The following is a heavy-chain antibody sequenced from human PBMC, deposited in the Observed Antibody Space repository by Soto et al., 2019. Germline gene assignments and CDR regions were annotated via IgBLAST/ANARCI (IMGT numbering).Heavy chain of an antibody. CDR3: ARPRRTGYSHFEY. J-gene: IGHJ4*01. Sequence: ASVKVSCKASAYTFADYGIIWVRQAPGQGLEWMGWISAFNGNTNYAQKFQDRVTMTKDTSTTTAYMELRSLRSDDTAVYFCARPRRTGYSHFEYWGQGTLVTVSS. V-gene: IGHV1-18*01. CDR2: ISAFNGNT. CDR1: AYTFADYG. D-gene: IGHD3-9*01.